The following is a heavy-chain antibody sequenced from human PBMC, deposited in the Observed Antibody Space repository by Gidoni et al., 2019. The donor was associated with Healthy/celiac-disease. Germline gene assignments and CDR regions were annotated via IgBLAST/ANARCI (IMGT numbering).Heavy chain of an antibody. D-gene: IGHD5-18*01. CDR2: INHSGST. CDR1: GGSFSGYY. Sequence: QVQLQQWGAGLLKPSETLSLTCAVYGGSFSGYYWSWIRQPPGKGLEWIGEINHSGSTNYNPSLKSRVTISVDTSKNQFSLKLSSVTAADTAVYYCARSSGYSYGLRRRYLDYWGQGTLVTVSS. J-gene: IGHJ4*02. V-gene: IGHV4-34*01. CDR3: ARSSGYSYGLRRRYLDY.